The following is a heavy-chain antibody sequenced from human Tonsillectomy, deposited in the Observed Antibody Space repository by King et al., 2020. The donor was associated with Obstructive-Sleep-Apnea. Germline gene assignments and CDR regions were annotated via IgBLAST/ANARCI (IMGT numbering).Heavy chain of an antibody. CDR1: GFTFSSYW. J-gene: IGHJ3*02. CDR2: INSDGSST. Sequence: VQLVESGGGLVQPGGSLRLSCAASGFTFSSYWIHWVRQAPGKGLVWVSRINSDGSSTSYADSVKGRFTISRDNAKNTLFLQMNSLRAEDTAVYYCARDPCGGDCYSWGDAFDIWGQGTMVTVSS. CDR3: ARDPCGGDCYSWGDAFDI. V-gene: IGHV3-74*01. D-gene: IGHD2-21*02.